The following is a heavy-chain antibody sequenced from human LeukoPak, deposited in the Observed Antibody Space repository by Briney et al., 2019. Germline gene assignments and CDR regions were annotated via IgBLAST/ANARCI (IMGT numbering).Heavy chain of an antibody. J-gene: IGHJ6*03. V-gene: IGHV4-34*01. CDR2: INHSGST. CDR1: GGSFSGYY. CDR3: ARVAYYDYYYMDV. Sequence: NPSETLSLTCAVYGGSFSGYYWSWIRQPPGKGLEWIGEINHSGSTNYNPSLKSRVTISVDTSKNQFSLKLSSVTAADTAVYYCARVAYYDYYYMDVWGKGTTVTVSS. D-gene: IGHD2-15*01.